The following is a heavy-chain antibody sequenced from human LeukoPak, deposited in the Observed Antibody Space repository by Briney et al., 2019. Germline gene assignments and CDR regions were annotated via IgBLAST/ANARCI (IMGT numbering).Heavy chain of an antibody. J-gene: IGHJ4*02. CDR1: GFTFSSYS. CDR3: VRDNPRCCGVVPANIDDF. D-gene: IGHD2-15*01. V-gene: IGHV3-21*01. Sequence: GGSLRLSCAASGFTFSSYSMNWVRQAPGKGLEWVSSISSSSSYIYYADSVKGRFTISRDNAKNSLYLQMNSLRAEDTAVYYCVRDNPRCCGVVPANIDDFWGQGTLVTVSS. CDR2: ISSSSSYI.